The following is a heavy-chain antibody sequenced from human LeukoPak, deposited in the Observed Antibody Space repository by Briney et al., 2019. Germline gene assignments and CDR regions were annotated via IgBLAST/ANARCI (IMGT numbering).Heavy chain of an antibody. J-gene: IGHJ4*02. CDR2: ISSSSGYI. V-gene: IGHV3-21*01. CDR1: GFTFSGYT. CDR3: AREFVEMATTFDS. D-gene: IGHD5-24*01. Sequence: GGSLRLSCAASGFTFSGYTMNWVRQAPGKGLEWVSSISSSSGYIYYADSVKGRFTISRDNAKNSLYLQMNSLRAEDTAVYYCAREFVEMATTFDSWGQGTLVTVSS.